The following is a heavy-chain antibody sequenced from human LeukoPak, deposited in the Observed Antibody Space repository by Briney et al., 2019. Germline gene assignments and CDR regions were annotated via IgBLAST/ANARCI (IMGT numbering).Heavy chain of an antibody. Sequence: GASVKVSCKASGGTFSSYAISWVRQAPGQGLEWMGGIIPIFGTANYAQKFQGRVTITADESTSTAYMELSSLRSEDTAVYYCARGYCSGGSCYSLAGDYYYYMDVWGKGTTVAISS. CDR1: GGTFSSYA. J-gene: IGHJ6*03. V-gene: IGHV1-69*13. D-gene: IGHD2-15*01. CDR3: ARGYCSGGSCYSLAGDYYYYMDV. CDR2: IIPIFGTA.